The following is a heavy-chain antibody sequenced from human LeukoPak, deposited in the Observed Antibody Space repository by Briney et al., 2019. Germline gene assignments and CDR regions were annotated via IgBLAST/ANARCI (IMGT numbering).Heavy chain of an antibody. J-gene: IGHJ5*02. CDR1: GGSISSYY. CDR3: AREGRRSDCSSTSCYAKLYTWFDP. D-gene: IGHD2-2*01. V-gene: IGHV4-59*01. CDR2: IYYSGST. Sequence: SETLSLTCTDSGGSISSYYWSWIRQPPGKGLEWIGYIYYSGSTNYNPSLKSRVTISVDTSKNQFSLKLSSVTAADTAVYYCAREGRRSDCSSTSCYAKLYTWFDPWGQGTLVTVSS.